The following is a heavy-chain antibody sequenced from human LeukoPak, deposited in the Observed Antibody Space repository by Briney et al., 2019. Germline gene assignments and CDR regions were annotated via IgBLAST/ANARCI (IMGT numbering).Heavy chain of an antibody. CDR1: GFTFSAYA. CDR3: AKEGLWFGELSIY. D-gene: IGHD3-10*01. CDR2: ISGSGDNT. J-gene: IGHJ4*02. V-gene: IGHV3-23*01. Sequence: GGSLRLSCAASGFTFSAYAMSWVRQAPGKGLEWVSTISGSGDNTYYTDSVKGRFTISRDNSKNTLYLQMNSLRAEDTAVHYCAKEGLWFGELSIYWGQGTLVTVSS.